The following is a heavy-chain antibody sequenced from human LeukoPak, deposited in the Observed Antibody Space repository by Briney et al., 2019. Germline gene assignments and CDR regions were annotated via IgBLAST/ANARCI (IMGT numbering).Heavy chain of an antibody. J-gene: IGHJ5*02. CDR3: MRGAGTAGRDWFDP. CDR2: IIPIFGTA. Sequence: ASVKVSCKASGGTFSSYAISWVRQAPGQGLEWMGGIIPIFGTANYAQKFQGRVTITTDESTSTAYMELSSLRSEDTAVYYCMRGAGTAGRDWFDPWGQGTLVTVSS. CDR1: GGTFSSYA. D-gene: IGHD6-13*01. V-gene: IGHV1-69*05.